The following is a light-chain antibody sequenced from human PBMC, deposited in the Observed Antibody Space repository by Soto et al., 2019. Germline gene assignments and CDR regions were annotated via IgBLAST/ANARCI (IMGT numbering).Light chain of an antibody. J-gene: IGKJ4*01. CDR1: QSITNNY. CDR3: QQYGYLVT. V-gene: IGKV3-20*01. Sequence: EIVLTQSPGTLSLSPGERATLSCRASQSITNNYLAWYQQKPGRAHGLLIYGASSRATGIPDRFSGSGSGTDFTLTISRLEPEDFAMYYCQQYGYLVTFGGGTKVEIK. CDR2: GAS.